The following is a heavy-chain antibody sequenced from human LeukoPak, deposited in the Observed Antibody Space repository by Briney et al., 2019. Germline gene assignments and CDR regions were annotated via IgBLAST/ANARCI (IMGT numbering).Heavy chain of an antibody. CDR2: INAGNGNT. CDR3: ARDHYDFWSGYYTTPLSYNWFDP. CDR1: GYTFTSYA. J-gene: IGHJ5*02. D-gene: IGHD3-3*01. V-gene: IGHV1-3*01. Sequence: ASVKVSCKASGYTFTSYAMHWVRQAPGQRLEWMGWINAGNGNTKYSQKFQGRVTITRDTSASTAYMELSCLRSEDTAVYYCARDHYDFWSGYYTTPLSYNWFDPWGQGTLVTVSS.